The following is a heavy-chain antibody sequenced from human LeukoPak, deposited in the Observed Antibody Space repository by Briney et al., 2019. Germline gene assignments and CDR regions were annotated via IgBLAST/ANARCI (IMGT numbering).Heavy chain of an antibody. CDR2: ISSSSSTI. Sequence: GGSLRLSCAASGFTFSSYSMNWVRQAPGKGLEWVSYISSSSSTIYYADSVKGRFTISRDNAKNSLYLQMNSLRAEDTAVYYGARNDTYKSYYYMDVWGKGPRSPSP. CDR1: GFTFSSYS. J-gene: IGHJ6*03. D-gene: IGHD3-22*01. V-gene: IGHV3-48*01. CDR3: ARNDTYKSYYYMDV.